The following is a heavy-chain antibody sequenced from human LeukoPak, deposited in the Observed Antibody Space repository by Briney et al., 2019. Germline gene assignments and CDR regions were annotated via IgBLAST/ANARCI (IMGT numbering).Heavy chain of an antibody. CDR2: TYYRSKWYN. CDR3: ARVSRVLWFGELFDYMDV. CDR1: GDSVSSNSAA. Sequence: SQTLSLTCAISGDSVSSNSAAWNWIRQSPSRGLEWLGRTYYRSKWYNDYAVSVKSRITINPDTSKNQFSLQLNSVTPEDTAVYYCARVSRVLWFGELFDYMDVWGKGTTVTVSS. J-gene: IGHJ6*03. D-gene: IGHD3-10*01. V-gene: IGHV6-1*01.